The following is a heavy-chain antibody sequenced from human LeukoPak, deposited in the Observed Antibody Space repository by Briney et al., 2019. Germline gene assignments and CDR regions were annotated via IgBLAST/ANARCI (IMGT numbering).Heavy chain of an antibody. V-gene: IGHV3-30*18. CDR3: AKAEYSSSLTDY. CDR1: GFTFSSYG. CDR2: ISYDGSNK. Sequence: GGSLRLSCAASGFTFSSYGMHWVRQAPGKGLEWVAVISYDGSNKYYADSVKGRFTISRDNSKNTLYLQMNSLRAEDTAVYYCAKAEYSSSLTDYWGQGTLVTVSS. J-gene: IGHJ4*02. D-gene: IGHD6-6*01.